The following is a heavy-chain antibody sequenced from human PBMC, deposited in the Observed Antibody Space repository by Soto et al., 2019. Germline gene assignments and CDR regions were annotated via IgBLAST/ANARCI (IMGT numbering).Heavy chain of an antibody. J-gene: IGHJ6*02. V-gene: IGHV1-8*01. CDR3: ARGRVQLWTEAYYYYYGMDV. Sequence: ASVKVSCKASGYTFTSYDINWVRQATGQGLEWMGWMNPNGGNTGYAQKFQGRVTMTRNTSISTAYMELSSLRSEDTAVYYCARGRVQLWTEAYYYYYGMDVWGQGTTVTVSS. CDR2: MNPNGGNT. CDR1: GYTFTSYD. D-gene: IGHD5-18*01.